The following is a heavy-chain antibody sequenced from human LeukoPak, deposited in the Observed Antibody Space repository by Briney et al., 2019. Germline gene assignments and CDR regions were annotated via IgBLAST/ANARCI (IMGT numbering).Heavy chain of an antibody. CDR3: ARDSESESEAFDI. J-gene: IGHJ3*02. D-gene: IGHD3-10*01. Sequence: SETLSLTCTVSGGSISSGGYYWSWIRQHPGKGLEWIGYISHSGSTYYNTSLQSRVIISVDTSKNQFSLKLSSVTAADTAIYYCARDSESESEAFDIWGQGTRVTVSP. CDR1: GGSISSGGYY. CDR2: ISHSGST. V-gene: IGHV4-31*03.